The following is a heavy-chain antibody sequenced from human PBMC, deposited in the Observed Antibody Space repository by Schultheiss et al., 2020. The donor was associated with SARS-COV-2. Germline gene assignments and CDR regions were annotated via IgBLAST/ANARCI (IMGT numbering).Heavy chain of an antibody. CDR2: ISGSGGST. CDR1: GFTFSSYA. Sequence: GGSLRLSCAASGFTFSSYAMSWVRQAPGKGLEWVSAISGSGGSTYYADSVKGRFTISRDNSKNTLSLRMNSLRAEDTAVYYCARAYEGYYYYGMDVWGQGTTVTVSS. J-gene: IGHJ6*02. V-gene: IGHV3-23*01. CDR3: ARAYEGYYYYGMDV. D-gene: IGHD2-21*01.